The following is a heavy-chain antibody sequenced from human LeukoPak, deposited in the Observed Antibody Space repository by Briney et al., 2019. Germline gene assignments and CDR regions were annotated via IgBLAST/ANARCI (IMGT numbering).Heavy chain of an antibody. D-gene: IGHD6-13*01. CDR2: INHSGST. J-gene: IGHJ4*02. CDR3: ARGRRGVAAAGTVDH. CDR1: GGSFSGYY. Sequence: ASETLSLTCAVYGGSFSGYYWSWIRQPPGKGLEWIGEINHSGSTNYNPSLKSRVTISVDTSKNQSSLKLSSVTAADTAVYYCARGRRGVAAAGTVDHWGQGTLVTVSS. V-gene: IGHV4-34*01.